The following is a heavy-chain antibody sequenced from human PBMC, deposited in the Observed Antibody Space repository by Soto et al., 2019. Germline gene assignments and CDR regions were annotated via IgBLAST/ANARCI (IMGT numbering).Heavy chain of an antibody. D-gene: IGHD5-18*01. CDR1: GGTFSSYA. V-gene: IGHV1-69*06. CDR3: ATFLGGTAMVTSFDY. CDR2: IIPIFGTA. Sequence: GASVKVSCKASGGTFSSYAISWVRQAPGQGLEWMGGIIPIFGTANYAQKFQGRVTITADKSTSTAYMELSSLRSEDTAVYYCATFLGGTAMVTSFDYWGQGTLVTVSS. J-gene: IGHJ4*02.